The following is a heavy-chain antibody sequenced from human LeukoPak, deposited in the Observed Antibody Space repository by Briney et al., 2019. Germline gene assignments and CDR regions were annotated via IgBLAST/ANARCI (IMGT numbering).Heavy chain of an antibody. CDR3: ARGSVGTPPPFDF. J-gene: IGHJ4*02. D-gene: IGHD2-15*01. V-gene: IGHV3-30-3*01. Sequence: PGISLGLSYAASGFTFSRYALHWVRQTPGKGLEWVALTSFDGSGQYYADFVKGRFTISRDNSKNTLYLQMNSLRPEDTAVYYCARGSVGTPPPFDFWGQGTLVTVSS. CDR2: TSFDGSGQ. CDR1: GFTFSRYA.